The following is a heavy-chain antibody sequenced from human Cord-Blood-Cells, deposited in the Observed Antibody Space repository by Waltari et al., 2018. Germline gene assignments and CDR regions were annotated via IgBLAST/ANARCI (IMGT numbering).Heavy chain of an antibody. CDR3: ARRPTPAGLRGGYMDV. CDR2: INHSGST. CDR1: GGPFSGYY. V-gene: IGHV4-34*01. J-gene: IGHJ6*03. Sequence: QVQLQQWGAGLLKPSETLSLPSAVYGGPFSGYYLSWLRQPPGKGLEWIGEINHSGSTNYNPSLKSRVTISVDTSKNQFSLKLSSVTAADTAVYYCARRPTPAGLRGGYMDVWGKGTTVTVSS. D-gene: IGHD3-16*01.